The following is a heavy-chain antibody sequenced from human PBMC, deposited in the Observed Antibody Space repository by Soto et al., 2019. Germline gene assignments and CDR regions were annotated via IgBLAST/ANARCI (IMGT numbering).Heavy chain of an antibody. Sequence: ASVKVSCKASGYTFTGYYMHWVRQAPGQGLEWMGWINPNSGGTNYAQKFQGWVTMTRDTSISTAYMELSRLRSDDTAVYYCARSIVVVPAAMPGGVAFDIWGQGTMVTVSS. J-gene: IGHJ3*02. CDR1: GYTFTGYY. CDR3: ARSIVVVPAAMPGGVAFDI. D-gene: IGHD2-2*01. V-gene: IGHV1-2*04. CDR2: INPNSGGT.